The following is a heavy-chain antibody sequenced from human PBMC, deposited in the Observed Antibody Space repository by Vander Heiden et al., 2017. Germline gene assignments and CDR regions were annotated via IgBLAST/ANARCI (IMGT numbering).Heavy chain of an antibody. J-gene: IGHJ1*01. CDR2: ISAYNGNT. D-gene: IGHD2-21*01. V-gene: IGHV1-18*01. CDR1: GYTFTTYG. CDR3: ARVSPTVFPPLDFQH. Sequence: QVHLVQSGAEAKKPGASVKVSCKASGYTFTTYGISWVRQAPGQRLGWMGWISAYNGNTNYAQQLQGRVTMTTDTSTSTAYMELRSLRSDDTAVYYCARVSPTVFPPLDFQHWGQGTLVTVSS.